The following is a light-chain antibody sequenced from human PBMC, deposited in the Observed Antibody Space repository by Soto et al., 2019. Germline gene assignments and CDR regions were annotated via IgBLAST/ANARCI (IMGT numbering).Light chain of an antibody. CDR2: KAS. J-gene: IGKJ1*01. Sequence: IQMTQSPSTLSASVGDRVTITCRASQTISNWLAWYQQKPGQAPKLLIYKASTLESGVPSRFSGSGSGTEFTLTISSLQPEDFATYYCQQYNVYSWTFGQGTKVDIK. V-gene: IGKV1-5*03. CDR1: QTISNW. CDR3: QQYNVYSWT.